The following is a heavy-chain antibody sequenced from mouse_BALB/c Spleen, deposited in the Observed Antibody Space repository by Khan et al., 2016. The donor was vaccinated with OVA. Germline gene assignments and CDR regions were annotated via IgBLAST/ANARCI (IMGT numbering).Heavy chain of an antibody. CDR2: INTYTGEP. V-gene: IGHV9-3-1*01. Sequence: QIQLVQSGPELKKPGETVKISCKASGYTFTSFGMNWVKQAPGKGLEWMGWINTYTGEPTYADDFKGRFAFSLETSARTAYLQINNLKNEDTATYFCARPPYFSDTMAYWGQGTSVTVSS. CDR1: GYTFTSFG. J-gene: IGHJ4*01. D-gene: IGHD2-10*01. CDR3: ARPPYFSDTMAY.